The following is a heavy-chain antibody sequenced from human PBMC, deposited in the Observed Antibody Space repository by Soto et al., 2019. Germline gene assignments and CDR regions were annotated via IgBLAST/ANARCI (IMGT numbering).Heavy chain of an antibody. CDR3: ARDGWGSNWYFDL. J-gene: IGHJ2*01. V-gene: IGHV3-30*03. CDR2: ISYDGKQT. D-gene: IGHD3-16*01. CDR1: GFTFSNAW. Sequence: GGSLRLSCAASGFTFSNAWMSWVRQAPGKGLEWVAVISYDGKQTYYADSVKGRFTISKDKSKRTLFLQMNSLRVDDTAVYYCARDGWGSNWYFDLWGRGTLVTSPQ.